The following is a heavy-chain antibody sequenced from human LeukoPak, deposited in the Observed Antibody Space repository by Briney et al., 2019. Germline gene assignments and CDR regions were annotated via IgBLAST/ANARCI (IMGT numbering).Heavy chain of an antibody. CDR1: GYTFTDYH. J-gene: IGHJ5*02. V-gene: IGHV1-46*01. Sequence: ASVKVSCKASGYTFTDYHMHWVRQAPGQGLEWMGIINPSGGSTTYAEKFQGRVTMTRDTSTSTVYMELTSLGSEDTAVYYCARDSLRTAIAMAGGNWFDPWGQGTLVTVSP. CDR2: INPSGGST. CDR3: ARDSLRTAIAMAGGNWFDP. D-gene: IGHD6-19*01.